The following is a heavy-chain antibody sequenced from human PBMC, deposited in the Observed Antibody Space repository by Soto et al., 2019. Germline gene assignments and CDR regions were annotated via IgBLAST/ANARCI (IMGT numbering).Heavy chain of an antibody. J-gene: IGHJ4*02. Sequence: QVQLVQSGAEVKKPGSSVKVSCKASGGTFSSYAMSWVRQAPGQGLEWMGGIIPIFGTANYAQKFQGRVTITADESTSTAYMELSSLRSEDTAVYYCARYHLTYYYGSGSSPFDYWGQGTLVTVSS. CDR1: GGTFSSYA. CDR2: IIPIFGTA. V-gene: IGHV1-69*12. D-gene: IGHD3-10*01. CDR3: ARYHLTYYYGSGSSPFDY.